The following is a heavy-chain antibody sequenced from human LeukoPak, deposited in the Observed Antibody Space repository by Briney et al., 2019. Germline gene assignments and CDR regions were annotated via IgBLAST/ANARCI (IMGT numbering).Heavy chain of an antibody. Sequence: GRSLRLSCAASGFTFSSYAMHWVRQAPGKGLEWVAVISYDGSNKYYADSAKGRFTISRDNSKNTLYLQMNSLRAEDTAVYYCARDSIAAGLAFDSWGQGTLVTVSS. CDR3: ARDSIAAGLAFDS. CDR1: GFTFSSYA. V-gene: IGHV3-30*04. CDR2: ISYDGSNK. J-gene: IGHJ4*02. D-gene: IGHD6-6*01.